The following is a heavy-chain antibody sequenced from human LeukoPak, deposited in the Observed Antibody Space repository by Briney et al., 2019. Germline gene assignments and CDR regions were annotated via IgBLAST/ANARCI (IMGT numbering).Heavy chain of an antibody. CDR1: GFTFDDYA. D-gene: IGHD2-2*01. CDR3: AKSISIISAVVLAAIDY. CDR2: ISWNSGSI. V-gene: IGHV3-9*01. J-gene: IGHJ4*02. Sequence: GGSLRLSCAASGFTFDDYAMHWVRQAPGKGLEWVSGISWNSGSIGYADSVKGRFTISRDNAKNSLYLQMNSLRAEDTALYYCAKSISIISAVVLAAIDYWGQGTLVTVSS.